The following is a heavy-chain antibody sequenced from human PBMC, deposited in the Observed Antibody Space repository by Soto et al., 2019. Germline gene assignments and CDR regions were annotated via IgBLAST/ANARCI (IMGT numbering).Heavy chain of an antibody. D-gene: IGHD3-22*01. CDR3: AREGGYYYDSSGYGNAFDI. CDR2: IIPILGIA. J-gene: IGHJ3*02. Sequence: ASVKVSCKASGGTFSSYTISWVRQAPGQGLEWMGRIIPILGIANYAQKFQGRVTITADKSTSTAYMELSSLRSEDTAVYYCAREGGYYYDSSGYGNAFDIWGQGTMVTVSS. CDR1: GGTFSSYT. V-gene: IGHV1-69*04.